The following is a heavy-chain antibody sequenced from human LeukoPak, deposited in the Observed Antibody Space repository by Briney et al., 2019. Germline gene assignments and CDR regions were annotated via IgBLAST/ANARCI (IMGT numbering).Heavy chain of an antibody. Sequence: ASVKVSCKASGYTFSSYDINWVRQATGQGLEWMGWMDPNSVNTSYAQKFQGRVTMTRNTSISTVYMELSSLRSEDTAVYYCLSTSPYYYYMDVWGKGTTVTVSS. CDR1: GYTFSSYD. J-gene: IGHJ6*03. D-gene: IGHD2-2*01. V-gene: IGHV1-8*01. CDR2: MDPNSVNT. CDR3: LSTSPYYYYMDV.